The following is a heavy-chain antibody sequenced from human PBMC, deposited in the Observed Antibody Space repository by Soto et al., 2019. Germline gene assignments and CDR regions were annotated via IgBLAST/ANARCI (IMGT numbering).Heavy chain of an antibody. CDR1: GFTFSSYS. V-gene: IGHV3-48*02. CDR2: ISSSSSTI. CDR3: ARGGRLLWFGELLVGAFDI. Sequence: GGSLRLSCAASGFTFSSYSMNWVRQAPGKGLEWVSYISSSSSTIYYADSVKGRFTISRDNAKNSLYLQMNSLRDEDTAVYYCARGGRLLWFGELLVGAFDIWGQGTMVTVSS. J-gene: IGHJ3*02. D-gene: IGHD3-10*01.